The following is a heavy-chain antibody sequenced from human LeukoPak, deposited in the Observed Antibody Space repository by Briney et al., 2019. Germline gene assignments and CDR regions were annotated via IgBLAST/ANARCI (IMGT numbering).Heavy chain of an antibody. J-gene: IGHJ1*01. CDR3: ARGLYYYDSSGYYDEYFQH. D-gene: IGHD3-22*01. Sequence: GGSLRLSCAASGFTFSDYYMSWIRQAPGKGLEGVSYISSNGSTIYYADSVKGRFTISRDNAKNSLYLQMNSLRAEDTAVYYCARGLYYYDSSGYYDEYFQHWGQGTLVTVSS. CDR2: ISSNGSTI. CDR1: GFTFSDYY. V-gene: IGHV3-11*01.